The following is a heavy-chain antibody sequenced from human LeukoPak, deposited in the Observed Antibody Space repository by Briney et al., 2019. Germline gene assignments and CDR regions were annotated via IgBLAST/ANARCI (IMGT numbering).Heavy chain of an antibody. CDR1: GFTFSSYA. D-gene: IGHD6-13*01. CDR2: ISGSGGST. J-gene: IGHJ4*02. Sequence: PGGSLRLSCAASGFTFSSYAMSWVRQAPGKGLEWVSAISGSGGSTYYADSVKGRFTISRENSKNTLYLQMNSLRAEDTAVYDCAKGLGRYSSSWPFDYWGQGTLVTVSS. V-gene: IGHV3-23*01. CDR3: AKGLGRYSSSWPFDY.